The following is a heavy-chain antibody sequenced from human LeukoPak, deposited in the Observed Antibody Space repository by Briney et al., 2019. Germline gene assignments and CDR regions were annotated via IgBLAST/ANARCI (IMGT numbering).Heavy chain of an antibody. CDR3: ARVWGSSGWYVFDY. D-gene: IGHD6-19*01. J-gene: IGHJ4*02. CDR2: IYHSGST. Sequence: SETLSLTCTVSCYSISRGYYWGLIRQPPGKGLEWIGSIYHSGSTYYNPSLKSRVTISVDTSKNQFSLKLSSVTAADTAVYYCARVWGSSGWYVFDYWGQGTLVTVSS. CDR1: CYSISRGYY. V-gene: IGHV4-38-2*02.